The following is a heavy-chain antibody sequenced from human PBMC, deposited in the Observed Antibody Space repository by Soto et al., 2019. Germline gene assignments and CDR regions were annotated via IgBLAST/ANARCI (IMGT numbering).Heavy chain of an antibody. CDR2: SSNSGSFT. CDR1: GFTFSDHY. J-gene: IGHJ4*02. D-gene: IGHD1-1*01. Sequence: KTGGPLRLSCAASGFTFSDHYMSWIRQAPGKGLEWIGYSSNSGSFTRYADSVKGRFSISRDNAKNSLYLQMNSLRGDDTAIYYCVRSGDNYNLLDYWGQGTPVTVSS. CDR3: VRSGDNYNLLDY. V-gene: IGHV3-11*06.